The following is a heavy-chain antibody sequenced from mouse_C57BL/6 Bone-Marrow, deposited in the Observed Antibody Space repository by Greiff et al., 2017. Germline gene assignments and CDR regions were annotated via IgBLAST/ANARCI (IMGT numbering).Heavy chain of an antibody. CDR3: AISRQLRPLMGY. V-gene: IGHV1-74*01. CDR1: GYTFTSYW. Sequence: VQLQQPGAELVKPGASVKVSCKASGYTFTSYWMHWVKQRPGQGLEWIGRIHPSDSDTNYNQKFKGKATLTVDKSSSTAYMQLSSLTSVDSAVYYCAISRQLRPLMGYCGQGTSVTVSS. D-gene: IGHD3-2*02. CDR2: IHPSDSDT. J-gene: IGHJ4*01.